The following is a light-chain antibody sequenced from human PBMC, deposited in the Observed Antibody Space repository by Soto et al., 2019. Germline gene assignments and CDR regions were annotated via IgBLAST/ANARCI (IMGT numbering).Light chain of an antibody. Sequence: DLHINPPPSRPFSSFGGGVTITFRASQGISNYLAWYQQKPGKVPNLLIYAASTLQSGVPSRFSGSGSGTDFTLTISSLQPEDVATYYCQQSYSTPRTFGQGTKVDIK. CDR1: QGISNY. V-gene: IGKV1-27*01. J-gene: IGKJ1*01. CDR2: AAS. CDR3: QQSYSTPRT.